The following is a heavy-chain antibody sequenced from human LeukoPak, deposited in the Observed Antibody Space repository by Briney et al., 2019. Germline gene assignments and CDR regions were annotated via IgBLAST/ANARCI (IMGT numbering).Heavy chain of an antibody. CDR2: IYHSGST. J-gene: IGHJ4*02. CDR3: ARDPTLWFGELLPSLSFDY. V-gene: IGHV4-38-2*02. CDR1: GYSISSGYY. D-gene: IGHD3-10*01. Sequence: SETLSLTCTVSGYSISSGYYWGWIRPTPGKGLQWIGSIYHSGSTYYNPSLKSRVTISVDTSKNQFSLKLNSVSAADTAVYYCARDPTLWFGELLPSLSFDYWGQGTLVTVSS.